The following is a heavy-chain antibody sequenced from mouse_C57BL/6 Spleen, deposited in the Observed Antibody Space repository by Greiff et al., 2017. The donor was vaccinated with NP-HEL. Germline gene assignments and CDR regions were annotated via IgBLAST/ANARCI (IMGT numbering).Heavy chain of an antibody. J-gene: IGHJ4*01. D-gene: IGHD1-1*01. CDR1: GYTFTDYY. CDR2: IYPGSGNT. V-gene: IGHV1-76*01. Sequence: QVQLQQSGAELVRPGASVKLSCKASGYTFTDYYINWVKQRPGQGLEWIARIYPGSGNTYYNEKVKGKATLTAEKSSSTSYMQLSSLTSEDSAVYFCARDYYGSSYAMDYWGQGTSVTVSS. CDR3: ARDYYGSSYAMDY.